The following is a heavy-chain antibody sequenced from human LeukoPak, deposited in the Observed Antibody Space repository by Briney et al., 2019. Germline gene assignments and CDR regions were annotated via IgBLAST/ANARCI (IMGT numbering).Heavy chain of an antibody. Sequence: SETLSLTCTVSGGSISSGSYYWSWIPQPAGKGREWIGRIYTSGSTNYNPSLKSRVTISVDTSKNQSSLKLSSVTAADTAVYYCARGDSSSWPTVPFDYWGQGTLVTVSS. D-gene: IGHD6-13*01. CDR3: ARGDSSSWPTVPFDY. CDR2: IYTSGST. CDR1: GGSISSGSYY. V-gene: IGHV4-61*02. J-gene: IGHJ4*02.